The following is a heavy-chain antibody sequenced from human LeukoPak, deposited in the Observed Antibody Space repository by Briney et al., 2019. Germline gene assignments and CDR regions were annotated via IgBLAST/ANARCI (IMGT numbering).Heavy chain of an antibody. D-gene: IGHD3-22*01. CDR1: GFTSSSYP. CDR3: ARGTMIVVVTGYYMDV. J-gene: IGHJ6*03. V-gene: IGHV3-23*01. CDR2: ISGSGGST. Sequence: GGSLTLSCAASGFTSSSYPMSGVRQAPGEGVEGVSAISGSGGSTYYAGSVKGRFTISRDNSKNTLYLQMNSLRAEDTAVYYCARGTMIVVVTGYYMDVWGKGTTVTVSS.